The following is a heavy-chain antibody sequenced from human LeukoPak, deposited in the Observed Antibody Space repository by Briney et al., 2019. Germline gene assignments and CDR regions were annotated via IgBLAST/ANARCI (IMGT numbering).Heavy chain of an antibody. Sequence: PGGSLRLSCAASGFTFSSYWMSWVRQAPGKGLEWVANIKQDGSEKYYVDSVKGRFTISRDNAKNSPYLQMNSLRAEDTAVYYCARDFYDFWSGYYDPLSYWGQGTLVTVSS. CDR3: ARDFYDFWSGYYDPLSY. CDR1: GFTFSSYW. CDR2: IKQDGSEK. V-gene: IGHV3-7*01. J-gene: IGHJ4*02. D-gene: IGHD3-3*01.